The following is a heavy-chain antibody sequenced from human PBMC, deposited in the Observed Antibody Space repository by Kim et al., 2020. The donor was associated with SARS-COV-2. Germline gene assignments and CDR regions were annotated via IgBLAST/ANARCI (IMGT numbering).Heavy chain of an antibody. D-gene: IGHD6-13*01. CDR3: ARDLIRGAAAGTTLSN. CDR1: GYTFTSYY. J-gene: IGHJ4*02. V-gene: IGHV1-46*01. Sequence: ASVKVSCKASGYTFTSYYMHWVRQAPGQGLEWMGIINPSGGSTSYAQKFQGRVTMTRDTSTSTVYMELSSLRSEDTAVYYCARDLIRGAAAGTTLSNWGQGTLVTVSS. CDR2: INPSGGST.